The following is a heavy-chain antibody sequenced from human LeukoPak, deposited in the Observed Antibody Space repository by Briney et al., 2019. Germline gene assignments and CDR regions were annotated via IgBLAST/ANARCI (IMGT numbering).Heavy chain of an antibody. V-gene: IGHV3-23*01. J-gene: IGHJ4*02. CDR3: ASWNDPFDY. Sequence: GGSLRLSCAASGFTFSSYDMSWVRQAPGEGLEWVSRINTTGGTTDYADSVKGRFTISRDNSKNTLYLQMNSLRAEDTAVYYCASWNDPFDYWGQGTLVTVST. D-gene: IGHD1-1*01. CDR2: INTTGGTT. CDR1: GFTFSSYD.